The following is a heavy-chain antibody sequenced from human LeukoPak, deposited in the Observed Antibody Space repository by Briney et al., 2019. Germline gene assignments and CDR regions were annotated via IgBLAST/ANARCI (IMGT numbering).Heavy chain of an antibody. V-gene: IGHV4-34*01. D-gene: IGHD3-3*01. J-gene: IGHJ6*03. CDR2: INHSGST. CDR3: ATAYYDFWSGYYRPSYYYYMDV. CDR1: GGSFSGYY. Sequence: SETLSLTCAVYGGSFSGYYWSWIRQPPGKGLEWIGEINHSGSTNYNPSLKSRVTISVDTSKNQFSLKLSSVTAADTAVYYCATAYYDFWSGYYRPSYYYYMDVWGKGTTVTVSS.